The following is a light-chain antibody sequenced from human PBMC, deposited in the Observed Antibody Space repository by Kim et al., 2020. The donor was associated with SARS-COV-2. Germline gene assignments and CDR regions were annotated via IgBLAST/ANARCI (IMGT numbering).Light chain of an antibody. CDR2: DVF. CDR1: ASAVGSYGF. Sequence: SSTSPCSGTASAVGSYGFVSWYQQHPDKAPQLIIYDVFNRPSGVSNRFSGSKSGNTASLTISGLQAEDEADYYCGSYTTSTTIVFGGGTQLTVL. J-gene: IGLJ2*01. V-gene: IGLV2-14*03. CDR3: GSYTTSTTIV.